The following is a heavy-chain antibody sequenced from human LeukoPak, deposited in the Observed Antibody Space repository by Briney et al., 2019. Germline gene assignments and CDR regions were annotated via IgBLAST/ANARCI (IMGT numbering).Heavy chain of an antibody. D-gene: IGHD3-9*01. CDR1: GFTFSDYY. CDR3: ARIGGVYFDWLPFDY. J-gene: IGHJ4*02. CDR2: ISSSSSYI. V-gene: IGHV3-11*06. Sequence: GGSLRLSCAASGFTFSDYYMNWIRQAPGKGLEWVSYISSSSSYIYYADSVKGRFTISRDNAKNSLYLQMNSLRAEDTAVYYCARIGGVYFDWLPFDYWGQGTLVTVSS.